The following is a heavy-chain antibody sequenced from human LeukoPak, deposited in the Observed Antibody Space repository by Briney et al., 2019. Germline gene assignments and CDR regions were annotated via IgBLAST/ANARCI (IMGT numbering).Heavy chain of an antibody. Sequence: GGSLRLSCAASGFTFSSYAMHWVRQAPGKGLEWVAVISYDGSNKYYADSVKGRFTISRDNSKNTLYLQMNSLRAEDTAVYYCAKDYYDSSGYWYYFDYWGQGTLVTVSS. V-gene: IGHV3-30-3*01. CDR1: GFTFSSYA. CDR3: AKDYYDSSGYWYYFDY. D-gene: IGHD3-22*01. J-gene: IGHJ4*02. CDR2: ISYDGSNK.